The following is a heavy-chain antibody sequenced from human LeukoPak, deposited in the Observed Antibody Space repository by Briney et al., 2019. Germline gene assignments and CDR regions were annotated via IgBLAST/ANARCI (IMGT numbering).Heavy chain of an antibody. CDR1: GDSISSDNW. CDR3: ARRSRRYDYVWGSYRSLDNAFDI. Sequence: SGTLSLTCAVSGDSISSDNWWTWVRQPPGKGLEWIGEIYHSGSTNYNPSLKSRVTISVDTSKNQFSLKLSSVTAADTAVYYCARRSRRYDYVWGSYRSLDNAFDIWGQGTMVTVSS. V-gene: IGHV4-4*02. CDR2: IYHSGST. D-gene: IGHD3-16*02. J-gene: IGHJ3*02.